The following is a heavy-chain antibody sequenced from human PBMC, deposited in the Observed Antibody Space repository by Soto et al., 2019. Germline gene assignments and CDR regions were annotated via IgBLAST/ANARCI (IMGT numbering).Heavy chain of an antibody. D-gene: IGHD2-15*01. CDR2: IIPIFGTT. V-gene: IGHV1-69*13. J-gene: IGHJ6*02. CDR3: ARSPPHCRGGSCYSGGTPNYYYKGLDV. CDR1: GYTFTSYY. Sequence: GASVKVSCKASGYTFTSYYMHWVRQAPGQGLEWMGGIIPIFGTTTYAQEFQGRVTITADESTNTAYMEVSSLRSEGTAVYYCARSPPHCRGGSCYSGGTPNYYYKGLDVWGQGTTVTVSS.